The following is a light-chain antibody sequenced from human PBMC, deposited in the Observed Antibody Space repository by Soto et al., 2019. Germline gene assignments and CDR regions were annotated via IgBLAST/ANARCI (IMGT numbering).Light chain of an antibody. V-gene: IGKV1-39*01. CDR3: QQTYSTPYT. CDR1: QRITTY. CDR2: TSG. Sequence: IQMTQSPSSLSASVGDRVTITCRASQRITTYLNWYQQKPGEAPKLLISTSGTLQRGVPSRFSGSGSRTDFTLTITALRPEEFATYFCQQTYSTPYTFGQGTKLEIK. J-gene: IGKJ2*01.